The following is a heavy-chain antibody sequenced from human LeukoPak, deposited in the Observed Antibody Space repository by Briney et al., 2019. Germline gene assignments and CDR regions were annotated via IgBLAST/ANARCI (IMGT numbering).Heavy chain of an antibody. CDR3: ATTPGAYYYYHMDV. V-gene: IGHV3-23*01. D-gene: IGHD3-10*01. Sequence: PGGSLRLSCAASGFTFGTYVMTWVRQAPGKGLEWVSAILGSGGGTYYTDSVKARFTISRDNSKNTLYLQMNSLRAEDTAVYYCATTPGAYYYYHMDVWGQGTTVTVSS. CDR1: GFTFGTYV. J-gene: IGHJ6*02. CDR2: ILGSGGGT.